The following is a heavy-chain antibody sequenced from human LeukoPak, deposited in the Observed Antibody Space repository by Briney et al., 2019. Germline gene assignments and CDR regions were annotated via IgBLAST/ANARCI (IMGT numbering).Heavy chain of an antibody. J-gene: IGHJ4*02. Sequence: PGGSLRLSCAASGFTFSSYGMHWVRQAPGKGLEWVAVISYDGSNKYYADSVKGRFTISRDNSKNTLYLQMNSLRAEDTAVYYCAKDSEYSGSEGFFDYWGQGTLVTVSS. CDR2: ISYDGSNK. V-gene: IGHV3-30*18. D-gene: IGHD5-12*01. CDR1: GFTFSSYG. CDR3: AKDSEYSGSEGFFDY.